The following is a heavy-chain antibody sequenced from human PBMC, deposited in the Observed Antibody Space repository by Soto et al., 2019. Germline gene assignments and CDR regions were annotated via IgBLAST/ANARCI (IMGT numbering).Heavy chain of an antibody. Sequence: GGSLRLSCAASGFTFSSYSMNWVRQAPGKGLEWVSSISSSSSYIYYADSVKGRFTISRDNAKNSLYLQMNSLRAEDTAVYYRARVRDSSRFGGENDYWGQGTLVTVSS. CDR1: GFTFSSYS. D-gene: IGHD6-13*01. J-gene: IGHJ4*02. V-gene: IGHV3-21*01. CDR2: ISSSSSYI. CDR3: ARVRDSSRFGGENDY.